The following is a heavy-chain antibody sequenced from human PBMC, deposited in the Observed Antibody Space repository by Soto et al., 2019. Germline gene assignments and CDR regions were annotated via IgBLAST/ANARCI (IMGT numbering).Heavy chain of an antibody. CDR2: IYYSGST. J-gene: IGHJ4*02. CDR3: ARDRETAAAGSMRHFDY. Sequence: QVQLQESGPGLVKPSQTLSLTCTVSGGSISSGGYYWSWIRQHPGKGLEWIGYIYYSGSTYYNPSLKSRVTISVDTSKNQFSLKLSSVTAADTAVYYCARDRETAAAGSMRHFDYWGQGTLVTVSS. CDR1: GGSISSGGYY. D-gene: IGHD6-13*01. V-gene: IGHV4-31*03.